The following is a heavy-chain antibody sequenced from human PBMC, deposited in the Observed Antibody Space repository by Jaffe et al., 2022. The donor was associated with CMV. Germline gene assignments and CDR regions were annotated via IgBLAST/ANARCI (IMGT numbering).Heavy chain of an antibody. CDR3: ARRRRESYSSPRSAFDI. CDR2: ISSSSSYT. J-gene: IGHJ3*02. V-gene: IGHV3-11*06. D-gene: IGHD6-13*01. CDR1: GFTFSDYY. Sequence: QVQLVESGGGLVKPGGSLRLSCAASGFTFSDYYMSWIRQAPGKGLEWVSYISSSSSYTNYADSVKGRFTISRDNAKNSLYLQMNSLRAEDTAVYYCARRRRESYSSPRSAFDIWGQGTMVTVSS.